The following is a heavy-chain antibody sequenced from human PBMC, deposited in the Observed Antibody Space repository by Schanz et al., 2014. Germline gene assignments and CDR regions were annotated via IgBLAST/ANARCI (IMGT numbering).Heavy chain of an antibody. CDR2: INPIGGST. J-gene: IGHJ4*02. CDR3: ASSGAGYSSSWDFDY. CDR1: GYTFTNFF. V-gene: IGHV1-46*01. D-gene: IGHD6-13*01. Sequence: QVHLVQSGAEVHKPGASLKISCKASGYTFTNFFLHWVRQAPGQGLEWMGIINPIGGSTTYAQRFQGRVTITADKSSDTAYMDVSSLRSEDTAVYYCASSGAGYSSSWDFDYWGQGTLVTVSS.